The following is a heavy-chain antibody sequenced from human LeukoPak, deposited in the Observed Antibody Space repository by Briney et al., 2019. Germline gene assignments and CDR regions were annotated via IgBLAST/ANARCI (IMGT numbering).Heavy chain of an antibody. CDR2: ISSNGGST. Sequence: GGSLRLSCAASGFTFSSYAMHWVRQAPGKGLEYVSAISSNGGSTYYANSVKGRFTISRDTSKNTLYLQMNSLRPEDTAVYYCARDTYGGANYWGQGTLVTVSS. J-gene: IGHJ4*02. V-gene: IGHV3-64*01. CDR3: ARDTYGGANY. CDR1: GFTFSSYA. D-gene: IGHD4-23*01.